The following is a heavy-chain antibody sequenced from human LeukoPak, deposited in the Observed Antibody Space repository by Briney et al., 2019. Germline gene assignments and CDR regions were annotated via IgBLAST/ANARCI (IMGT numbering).Heavy chain of an antibody. D-gene: IGHD3-22*01. CDR1: GLTFSSHW. CDR3: ARDYDSSGYPFDY. Sequence: PGGSLRLSCAASGLTFSSHWMHWVRQAPGKGLVWVSRITNDGSSTTYADSVKGRFTISRDNAKNMLYLQVNSLRAEDTAVYYCARDYDSSGYPFDYWGQGTLVTVSS. CDR2: ITNDGSST. J-gene: IGHJ4*02. V-gene: IGHV3-74*01.